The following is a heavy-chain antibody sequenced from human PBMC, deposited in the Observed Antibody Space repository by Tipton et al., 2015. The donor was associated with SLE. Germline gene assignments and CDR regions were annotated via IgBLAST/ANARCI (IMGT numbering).Heavy chain of an antibody. CDR1: GGSFSGYY. CDR2: INLSGST. CDR3: ATDYDFWSGYLGS. J-gene: IGHJ5*02. V-gene: IGHV4-34*01. Sequence: TLSLTCAVYGGSFSGYYWSWIRQPPGKGLEWIGEINLSGSTNYNPSLKSRVTISVDTSKNQFSLKLSSVTAADTAVYYCATDYDFWSGYLGSWSQGSLVTVSS. D-gene: IGHD3-3*01.